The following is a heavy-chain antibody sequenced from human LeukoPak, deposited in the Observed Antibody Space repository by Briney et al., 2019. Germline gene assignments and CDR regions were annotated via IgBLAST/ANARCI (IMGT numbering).Heavy chain of an antibody. Sequence: GGSLRLSCAASGFTLSRYGVSGVREAPGEGLGWGSAISGSGGSTYYADSVKGRFTISRDNSKNTLYLQMNSLRAEDTAVYYCARELGFVEWGQGTVATVTS. CDR2: ISGSGGST. CDR3: ARELGFVE. V-gene: IGHV3-23*01. D-gene: IGHD3-16*01. CDR1: GFTLSRYG. J-gene: IGHJ4*02.